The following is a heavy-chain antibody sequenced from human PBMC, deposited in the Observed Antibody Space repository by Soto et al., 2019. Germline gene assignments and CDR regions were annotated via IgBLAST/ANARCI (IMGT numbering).Heavy chain of an antibody. D-gene: IGHD1-26*01. CDR2: IIPIFGTA. J-gene: IGHJ4*01. CDR3: ARDGGRHAGGIDY. V-gene: IGHV1-69*01. CDR1: GGTFSSYS. Sequence: QVQLVQSGAEVKKPGSSGKVSCRASGGTFSSYSINWVRQAPGQGLEWMGEIIPIFGTANYAQKFQGRVTITADESTSTAYMELSSLRSEDTAVYYCARDGGRHAGGIDYWGHGTLVTVSS.